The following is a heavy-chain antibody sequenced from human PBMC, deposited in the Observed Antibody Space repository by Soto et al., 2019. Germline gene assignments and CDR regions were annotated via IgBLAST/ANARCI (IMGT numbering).Heavy chain of an antibody. CDR1: GFTFSSYA. D-gene: IGHD2-15*01. CDR3: AKDPIGYCSGGSCPRLEYFQH. CDR2: ISGSGGST. Sequence: AGGSLRLSCAASGFTFSSYAMSWVRQAPGKGLEWVSAISGSGGSTYYADSVKGRFTISRDNSKNTLYLQMNSLRAEDTAVYYCAKDPIGYCSGGSCPRLEYFQHWGQGTLVTVSS. V-gene: IGHV3-23*01. J-gene: IGHJ1*01.